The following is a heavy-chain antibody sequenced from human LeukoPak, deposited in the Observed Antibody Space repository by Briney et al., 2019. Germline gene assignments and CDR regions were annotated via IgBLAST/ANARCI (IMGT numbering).Heavy chain of an antibody. V-gene: IGHV1-18*01. CDR1: GCTFTSYG. J-gene: IGHJ4*02. D-gene: IGHD3-10*01. CDR2: ISAYNGNT. Sequence: ASVKVSCKASGCTFTSYGISWVRQAPGQGLEWMGWISAYNGNTNYAQKLQGRVTMTTDTSTSTAYMELRSLRSDDTAVYYCVVLLWSRGDYWGQGTLATVSS. CDR3: VVLLWSRGDY.